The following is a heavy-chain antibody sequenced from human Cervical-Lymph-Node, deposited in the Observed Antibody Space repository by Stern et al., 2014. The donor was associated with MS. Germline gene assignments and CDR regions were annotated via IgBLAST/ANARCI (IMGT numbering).Heavy chain of an antibody. CDR2: ISSEGNNE. V-gene: IGHV3-30-3*01. CDR1: GFTFSSYS. Sequence: VQLVESGGSVVQPGTSLRLSFAASGFTFSSYSMHWVRQAPGKGLQCVAVISSEGNNEFYVDSVKGRFTISRDQSKSTLYLQMNSLRVEDTAIYYCARDLLDTNSPFDYWGQGTLVTVSS. J-gene: IGHJ4*02. D-gene: IGHD4-11*01. CDR3: ARDLLDTNSPFDY.